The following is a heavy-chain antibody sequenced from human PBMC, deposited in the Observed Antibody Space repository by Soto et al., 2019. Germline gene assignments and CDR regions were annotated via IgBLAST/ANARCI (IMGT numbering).Heavy chain of an antibody. V-gene: IGHV3-21*01. CDR1: GFTFSSYS. J-gene: IGHJ5*02. Sequence: VQLVESGGGLVKPGGSLRLSCAASGFTFSSYSMNWVRQAPGKGLEWVASISSSSSYIYYADSVKGRFTISRDNAKNSLYLQMNSLRAEDTAVYYCARDTYFYGSGSYGPWGQGTLVTVSS. D-gene: IGHD3-10*01. CDR3: ARDTYFYGSGSYGP. CDR2: ISSSSSYI.